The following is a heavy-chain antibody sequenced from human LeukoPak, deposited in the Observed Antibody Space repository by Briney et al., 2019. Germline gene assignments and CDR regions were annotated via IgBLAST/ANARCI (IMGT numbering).Heavy chain of an antibody. V-gene: IGHV1-2*06. CDR1: GYTFTGYY. CDR3: ARDSNVLMVYAIPFGNYYGMDV. CDR2: INPNSGGT. Sequence: ASVKVSCKASGYTFTGYYMHWVRQAPGQGLEWMGRINPNSGGTNFAQKFQGRVTMTRDTSISTAYMELSRLRSDDTAVYYCARDSNVLMVYAIPFGNYYGMDVWGQGTTVTVSS. D-gene: IGHD2-8*01. J-gene: IGHJ6*02.